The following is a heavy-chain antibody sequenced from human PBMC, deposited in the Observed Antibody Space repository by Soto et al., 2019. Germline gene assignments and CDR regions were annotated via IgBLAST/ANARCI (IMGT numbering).Heavy chain of an antibody. CDR1: GGTFSSYA. J-gene: IGHJ5*02. D-gene: IGHD2-15*01. Sequence: QVQLVQSGAEVKKPGSSVKVSCKASGGTFSSYAISWVRQAPGQGLEWMGGIIPIFGTANYAQKFQGRVTITAEESTSTAYRERSSLRSEDTAVDYCARVQSTVVAPGWFDPWGQGTLVTVSS. CDR2: IIPIFGTA. CDR3: ARVQSTVVAPGWFDP. V-gene: IGHV1-69*01.